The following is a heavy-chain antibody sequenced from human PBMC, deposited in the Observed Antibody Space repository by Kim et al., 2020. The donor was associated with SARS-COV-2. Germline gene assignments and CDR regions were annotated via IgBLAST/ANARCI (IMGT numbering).Heavy chain of an antibody. CDR1: GFTFSSYE. D-gene: IGHD2-8*01. J-gene: IGHJ6*02. CDR2: ISSSGSTI. CDR3: AREGSMVYAPYYYYYGMDV. Sequence: GGSLRLSCAASGFTFSSYEMNWVRQAPGKGLEWVSYISSSGSTIYYADSVKGRFTISRDNAKNSLYLQMNSLRAEDTAVYYCAREGSMVYAPYYYYYGMDVWGQGTTVTVSS. V-gene: IGHV3-48*03.